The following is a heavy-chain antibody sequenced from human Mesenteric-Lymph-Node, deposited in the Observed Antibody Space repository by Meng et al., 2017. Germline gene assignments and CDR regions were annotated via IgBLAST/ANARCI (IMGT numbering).Heavy chain of an antibody. CDR2: INPNSGGT. D-gene: IGHD6-19*01. Sequence: ASVKVSCKASGYTFTGYYMHWVRQAPGQGLEWMGRINPNSGGTNYAQKFQGRVTMTRDTSTSTVYMELSSLRSEDTAVYYCARDGTLAGTRDSFDVWGQGAMVTVSS. CDR3: ARDGTLAGTRDSFDV. J-gene: IGHJ3*01. CDR1: GYTFTGYY. V-gene: IGHV1-2*06.